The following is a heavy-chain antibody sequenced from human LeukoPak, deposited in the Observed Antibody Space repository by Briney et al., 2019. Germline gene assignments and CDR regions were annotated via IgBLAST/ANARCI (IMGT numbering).Heavy chain of an antibody. V-gene: IGHV4-30-4*01. CDR2: IYYSGSS. D-gene: IGHD3-22*01. CDR1: GGSISSGDYY. J-gene: IGHJ5*02. Sequence: PSETLSLTCTVSGGSISSGDYYWSWIRQPPGKGLEWVGYIYYSGSSYYNPSLKSRVTISVDTSKNQFSLKLTSVTAADTAVYYCARPCYYDSRIDPWGQGTLVTVSS. CDR3: ARPCYYDSRIDP.